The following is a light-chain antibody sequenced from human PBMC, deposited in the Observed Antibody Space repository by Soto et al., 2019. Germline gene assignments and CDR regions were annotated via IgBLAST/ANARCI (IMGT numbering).Light chain of an antibody. Sequence: QSVLTQPPSVSGAPGQRVTISCTGSSSNIGAGYDVHWYQQLPGTAPKLLIYGNSNRPSGVPDRFSGSKSGTSASLAITGLQAEDEADYYCQSYYRSHVVFGGGTKLTVL. V-gene: IGLV1-40*01. CDR3: QSYYRSHVV. CDR2: GNS. CDR1: SSNIGAGYD. J-gene: IGLJ2*01.